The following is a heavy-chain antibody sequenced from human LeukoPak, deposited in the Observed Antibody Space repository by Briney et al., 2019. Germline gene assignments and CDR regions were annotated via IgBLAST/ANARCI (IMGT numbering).Heavy chain of an antibody. CDR3: ARGQRVATTRGAGRAYYFDY. J-gene: IGHJ4*02. CDR2: MNPNSGNT. CDR1: GYTFTSYD. D-gene: IGHD5-12*01. Sequence: GASVKVSCKASGYTFTSYDINWVRQATGQGLEWMGWMNPNSGNTGYAQKFQGRVTITRNTSISTAYMELSSLRSEDTAVYYCARGQRVATTRGAGRAYYFDYWGQGTLVTVSS. V-gene: IGHV1-8*01.